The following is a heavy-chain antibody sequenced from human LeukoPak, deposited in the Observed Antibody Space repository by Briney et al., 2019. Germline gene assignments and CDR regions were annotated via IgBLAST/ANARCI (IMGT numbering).Heavy chain of an antibody. CDR3: AKAPVTSCRGAYCYPFDS. CDR2: TSSSDAGT. Sequence: GGSLRLSCAASGFTFNTYAMTWVRQTPGKGLEWVAATSSSDAGTYHADSVRGRFTIPRDNSKNTLYLQINSLRAEDAAVYFCAKAPVTSCRGAYCYPFDSWGQGTLVTVSS. J-gene: IGHJ4*02. CDR1: GFTFNTYA. V-gene: IGHV3-23*01. D-gene: IGHD2-21*01.